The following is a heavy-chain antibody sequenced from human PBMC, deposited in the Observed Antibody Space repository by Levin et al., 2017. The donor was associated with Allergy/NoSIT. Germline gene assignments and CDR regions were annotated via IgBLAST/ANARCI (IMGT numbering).Heavy chain of an antibody. CDR2: IGSNGGRT. CDR3: VKERYSYGVYYFDS. J-gene: IGHJ4*02. D-gene: IGHD5-18*01. V-gene: IGHV3-64D*06. Sequence: GESLKISCSASGFTFSSYAMHWVRQAPGKGLEYVSAIGSNGGRTQYADSVKDRFTISRDDSKNTLYLQMSSLRTEDTAVYYCVKERYSYGVYYFDSWGQGTLVTVSS. CDR1: GFTFSSYA.